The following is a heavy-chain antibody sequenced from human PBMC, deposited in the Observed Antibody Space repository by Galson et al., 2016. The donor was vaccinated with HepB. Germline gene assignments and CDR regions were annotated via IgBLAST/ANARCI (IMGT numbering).Heavy chain of an antibody. CDR3: ARDFSWSFEN. D-gene: IGHD3-3*01. Sequence: SLRLSCAASGFTFSDYYMNWVRQAPGKGLEWLSYISGTTHTFVSYADSLRGRFTISRDNAKNSLYLHLNSLRDEDTAVYYCARDFSWSFENWGQGTLVTVSS. J-gene: IGHJ4*02. V-gene: IGHV3-48*02. CDR2: ISGTTHTF. CDR1: GFTFSDYY.